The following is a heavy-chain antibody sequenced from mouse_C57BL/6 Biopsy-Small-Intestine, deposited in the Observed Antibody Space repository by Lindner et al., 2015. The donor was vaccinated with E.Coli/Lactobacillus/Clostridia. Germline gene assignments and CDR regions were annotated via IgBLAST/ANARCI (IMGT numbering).Heavy chain of an antibody. CDR1: GFSLTSYA. J-gene: IGHJ2*01. D-gene: IGHD4-1*01. V-gene: IGHV2-9-1*01. CDR3: ARNLGHYFDY. CDR2: IWTGGGT. Sequence: VQLQESGPGLVAPSQSLSITCTVSGFSLTSYAISWVRQPPGKGLEWLGIIWTGGGTSYNSALKSRLSISKDNSKSQVFLKMNSLQTDDTARYYCARNLGHYFDYWGQGTTLTVSS.